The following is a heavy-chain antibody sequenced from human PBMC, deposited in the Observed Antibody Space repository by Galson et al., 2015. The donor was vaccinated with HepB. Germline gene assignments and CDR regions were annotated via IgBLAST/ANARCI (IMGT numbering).Heavy chain of an antibody. CDR2: ISRHGDTK. Sequence: SLRLSCAASGFTFSHYGMVWVRQVPGKGLEWMSFISRHGDTKLYADSVKGRLSISRDNSGNTLHLLMNSLSAEDTAVYFCGIVPGPMDVWGQGTMVTVSS. V-gene: IGHV3-30*03. CDR1: GFTFSHYG. CDR3: GIVPGPMDV. J-gene: IGHJ3*01. D-gene: IGHD3-16*02.